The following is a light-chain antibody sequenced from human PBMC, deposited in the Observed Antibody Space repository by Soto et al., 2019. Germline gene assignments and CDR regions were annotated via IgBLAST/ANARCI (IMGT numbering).Light chain of an antibody. J-gene: IGKJ1*01. V-gene: IGKV3-20*01. CDR2: GAS. CDR3: QQYGSSRT. CDR1: QSASSSY. Sequence: EIVMTQSPATLSVSPGERATLSCRASQSASSSYLAWYQQKPGQAPRLLLYGASSRATGIPDRFSGSGSGTDFTLTISRLEPEDFAVYYCQQYGSSRTFGQGTKVDIK.